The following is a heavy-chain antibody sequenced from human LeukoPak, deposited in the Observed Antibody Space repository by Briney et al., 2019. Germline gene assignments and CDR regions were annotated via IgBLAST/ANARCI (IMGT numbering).Heavy chain of an antibody. J-gene: IGHJ3*02. CDR3: ARDYSSSSWMEAFEI. V-gene: IGHV4-34*01. CDR2: INHSGST. Sequence: SETLSLTCAVYGGSFSGYYWSWIRQPPGKGLEWIGEINHSGSTNYNPSLKSRVTISVDTSKNQFSLKLSSVTAADTAVYCARDYSSSSWMEAFEIWGPGTKVTVSS. CDR1: GGSFSGYY. D-gene: IGHD4-11*01.